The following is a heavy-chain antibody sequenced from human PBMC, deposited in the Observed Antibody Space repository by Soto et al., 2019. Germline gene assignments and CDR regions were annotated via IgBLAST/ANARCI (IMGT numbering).Heavy chain of an antibody. Sequence: GASVKVSCKASGYTFTTYYMHWLRQAPGQGLEWMGLINPSGGRTEYAQRFQGRVTMTRDTSTSTVYMELSSLRSEDTAVYYCARDRYYYASGSHTPLYYMDVWGKGTAVTVSS. CDR1: GYTFTTYY. CDR3: ARDRYYYASGSHTPLYYMDV. V-gene: IGHV1-46*03. CDR2: INPSGGRT. J-gene: IGHJ6*03. D-gene: IGHD3-10*01.